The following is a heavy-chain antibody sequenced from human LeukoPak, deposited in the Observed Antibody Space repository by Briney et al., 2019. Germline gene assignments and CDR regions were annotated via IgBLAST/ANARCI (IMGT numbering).Heavy chain of an antibody. CDR3: AGGGGSYYFDS. CDR1: GFTFSDYY. D-gene: IGHD1-26*01. V-gene: IGHV3-11*04. CDR2: ISSGRSVM. Sequence: GGSLRLSCAASGFTFSDYYMSWIRQAPGKGLEWVSYISSGRSVMYYADSVKGRFTISRDNAKNSLYLQVNSLRAEDTAVYYCAGGGGSYYFDSWGQGTLVTVSS. J-gene: IGHJ4*02.